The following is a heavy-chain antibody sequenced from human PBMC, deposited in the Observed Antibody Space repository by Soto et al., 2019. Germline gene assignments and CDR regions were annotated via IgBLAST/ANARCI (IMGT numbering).Heavy chain of an antibody. V-gene: IGHV1-69*12. CDR1: GGTFSSYA. D-gene: IGHD3-16*01. CDR2: IIPIFGTA. CDR3: ARARTGGGWGYYFDS. Sequence: QVQLVQSGAEVKKPGSTVKVSCKASGGTFSSYAIDWVRQAPGQGLEWMGGIIPIFGTADYAQKFQGRVTITADESTSTAYMELSRLRSEDTAVYYCARARTGGGWGYYFDSWGQGTLVTVSS. J-gene: IGHJ4*02.